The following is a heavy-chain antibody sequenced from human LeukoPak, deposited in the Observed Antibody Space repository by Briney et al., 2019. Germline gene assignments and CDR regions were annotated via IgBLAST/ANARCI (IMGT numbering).Heavy chain of an antibody. J-gene: IGHJ4*02. Sequence: PGGSLRLSCAASGFTFDDYAMHWVRQAPGKGLEWVSSISSSSSYIYYADSVKGRFTISRDNAKNSLYLQMNSLRAEDTAVYYCARDTFCGGDCYSDYWGQGTLVTVSS. CDR1: GFTFDDYA. CDR2: ISSSSSYI. CDR3: ARDTFCGGDCYSDY. V-gene: IGHV3-21*01. D-gene: IGHD2-21*02.